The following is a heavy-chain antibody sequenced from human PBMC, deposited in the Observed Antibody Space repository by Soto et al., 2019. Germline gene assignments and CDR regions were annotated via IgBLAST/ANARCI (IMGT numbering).Heavy chain of an antibody. V-gene: IGHV5-51*01. J-gene: IGHJ4*02. Sequence: GESLKISCQGSGYSFTSNWIGWVRQMPGKGLEWMGLINPADSDIKYSPSFQGQVTISVDKSIGTAYLQWSSLKASDTAMYYCARHQRDDTSRKIDCWGQGTLVTVSS. CDR1: GYSFTSNW. CDR2: INPADSDI. CDR3: ARHQRDDTSRKIDC. D-gene: IGHD3-22*01.